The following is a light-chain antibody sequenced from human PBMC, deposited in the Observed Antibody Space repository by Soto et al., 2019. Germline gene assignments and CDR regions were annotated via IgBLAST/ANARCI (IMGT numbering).Light chain of an antibody. CDR3: GSYAGGYTFDV. V-gene: IGLV2-11*01. CDR1: SSDVGGYNY. J-gene: IGLJ1*01. Sequence: QSALTQPRSVSGSPGQSVAISCTGTSSDVGGYNYVSWYQQHPGKAPKLMIYDVNKRPSGVPDRFSGSKSGNTASLTISGLQAEDEADYYCGSYAGGYTFDVFGTGTKLTVL. CDR2: DVN.